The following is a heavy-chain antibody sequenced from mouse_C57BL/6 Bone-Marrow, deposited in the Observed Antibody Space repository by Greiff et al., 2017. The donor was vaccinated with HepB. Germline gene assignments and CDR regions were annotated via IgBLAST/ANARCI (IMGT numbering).Heavy chain of an antibody. CDR1: GFNIKDYY. CDR3: AGITTVVAPYYFDY. D-gene: IGHD1-1*01. Sequence: EVQLQQSGAELVKPGASVKLSCTASGFNIKDYYMHWVKQRTEQGLEWIGRIDPEDGETKYAPKFQGKATITADTSSNTAHLQLSSLTSEDTSVYYCAGITTVVAPYYFDYWGQGTTLTVSS. J-gene: IGHJ2*01. V-gene: IGHV14-2*01. CDR2: IDPEDGET.